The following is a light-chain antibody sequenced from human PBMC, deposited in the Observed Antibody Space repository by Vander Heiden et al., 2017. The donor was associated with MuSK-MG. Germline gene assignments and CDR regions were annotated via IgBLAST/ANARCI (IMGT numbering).Light chain of an antibody. Sequence: SYELSQPPSASLSPGQTASITCSGDKLERKHISWYQQRTGQSPVLVIYEDVKRPSGISARFSGSNSGNTATLTISGTQALDDADYYCQAWDGTMVFGGGTKLTVL. CDR3: QAWDGTMV. V-gene: IGLV3-1*01. CDR1: KLERKH. J-gene: IGLJ2*01. CDR2: EDV.